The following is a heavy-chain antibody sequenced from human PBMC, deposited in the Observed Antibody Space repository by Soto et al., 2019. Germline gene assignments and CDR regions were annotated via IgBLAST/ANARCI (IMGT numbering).Heavy chain of an antibody. CDR2: IITFFGAA. J-gene: IGHJ6*02. CDR1: GDRFSTYA. V-gene: IGHV1-69*01. Sequence: QVQLVQSGAEVRKPGSSVSVSCKASGDRFSTYAFNWVRQAPGQGLEWLGGIITFFGAAMYAQKFQGRVTITADEFTTTAYMELSGLRSEDTAVYYCARGGKERFRGPGMDVWGQGTTVTVSS. CDR3: ARGGKERFRGPGMDV. D-gene: IGHD1-1*01.